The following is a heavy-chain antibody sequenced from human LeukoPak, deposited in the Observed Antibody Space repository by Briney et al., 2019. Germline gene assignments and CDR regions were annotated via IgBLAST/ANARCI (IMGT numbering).Heavy chain of an antibody. D-gene: IGHD3-22*01. CDR3: ARDRGGGDYYDSSGLLDY. CDR2: ISYDGSNK. V-gene: IGHV3-30-3*01. J-gene: IGHJ4*02. CDR1: GFTFGDFP. Sequence: GGSLRLSCTASGFTFGDFPMHWFRQAPGKGLEWVAVISYDGSNKYYADSVKGRFTISRDNSKNTLYLQMNSLRAEDTAVYYWARDRGGGDYYDSSGLLDYWGQGTLVTVSS.